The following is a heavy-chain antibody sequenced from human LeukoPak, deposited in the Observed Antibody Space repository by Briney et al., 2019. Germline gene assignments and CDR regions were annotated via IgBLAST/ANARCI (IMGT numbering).Heavy chain of an antibody. D-gene: IGHD3-10*02. CDR1: GGSISSGGYY. Sequence: SQTLFLTCTVSGGSISSGGYYWSWIRQPPGKGLEWIGYIYHSGSTYYNPSLKSRVTISVDRSKNQFSLKLSSVTAADTAVYYCARCSGSYWTNYFDYWGQGTLVTVSS. CDR3: ARCSGSYWTNYFDY. CDR2: IYHSGST. V-gene: IGHV4-30-2*01. J-gene: IGHJ4*02.